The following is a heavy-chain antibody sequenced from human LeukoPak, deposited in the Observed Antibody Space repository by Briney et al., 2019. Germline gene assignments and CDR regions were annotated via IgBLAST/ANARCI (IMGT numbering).Heavy chain of an antibody. CDR2: ISAYNGNT. CDR1: GGTFSSYA. Sequence: GASVKVSCKASGGTFSSYAISWVRQAPGQGLEWMGWISAYNGNTNYAQKLQGRVTMTTDTSTSTAYMELRSLRSDDTAVYYCARSSQQKVGATNWFDPWGQGTLVTVSS. CDR3: ARSSQQKVGATNWFDP. V-gene: IGHV1-18*01. D-gene: IGHD1-26*01. J-gene: IGHJ5*02.